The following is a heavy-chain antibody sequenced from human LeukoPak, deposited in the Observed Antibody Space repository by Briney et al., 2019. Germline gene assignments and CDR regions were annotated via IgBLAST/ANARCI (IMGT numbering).Heavy chain of an antibody. D-gene: IGHD4-17*01. J-gene: IGHJ4*02. Sequence: DSVKVSCKASGYTFTGSGWYLYWLRQAPGQGLECVGWIHPNNGATLYAQKFQGRVAMTTDTSISTAYMELSRLRPDDTAMYYCARDGPAQTVDFDYWGQGTLVTVSS. CDR1: GYTFTGSGWY. CDR2: IHPNNGAT. V-gene: IGHV1-2*02. CDR3: ARDGPAQTVDFDY.